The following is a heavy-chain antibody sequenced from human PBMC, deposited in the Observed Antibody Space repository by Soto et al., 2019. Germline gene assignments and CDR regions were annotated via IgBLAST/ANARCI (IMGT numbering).Heavy chain of an antibody. CDR3: ARESDYCDSSGSSFDY. CDR1: NGSISTGAYF. Sequence: PSETLSLTCTVSNGSISTGAYFWSWFRHHPGKGLEWIAYIYKSGSTYYNPSLKSRVTISVDTSKNQFYLNLRSVTAADTAIYYCARESDYCDSSGSSFDYWGQGTQVTVSS. D-gene: IGHD3-22*01. CDR2: IYKSGST. V-gene: IGHV4-31*03. J-gene: IGHJ4*02.